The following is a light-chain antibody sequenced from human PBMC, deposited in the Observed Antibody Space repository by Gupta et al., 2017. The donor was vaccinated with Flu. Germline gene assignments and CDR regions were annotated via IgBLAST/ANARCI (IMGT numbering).Light chain of an antibody. J-gene: IGKJ2*01. CDR3: QQSYNTPYT. V-gene: IGKV1-39*01. CDR2: AAS. Sequence: DIQMTQSPSSLSASVGDRVTITCRATQSITTYLNWFQQKPGKAPKLLIYAASSLQSGVPSRFSGSGSGTDFTLTISSLQPEDFATYYCQQSYNTPYTFGHGTELEIK. CDR1: QSITTY.